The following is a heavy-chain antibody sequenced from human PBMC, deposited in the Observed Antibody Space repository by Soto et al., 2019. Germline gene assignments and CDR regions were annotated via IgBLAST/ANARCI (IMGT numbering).Heavy chain of an antibody. CDR2: IYYSGST. V-gene: IGHV4-59*01. CDR3: ARARSSTSDAFDI. D-gene: IGHD2-2*01. CDR1: GGSISSYY. J-gene: IGHJ3*02. Sequence: QVQLQESGPGLVKPSETLSLTCTVSGGSISSYYWSWIRQPPGKGLEWIGYIYYSGSTNYNPSLKSRVTISVDTSKNQFSLKLSSVTAADTAVYYCARARSSTSDAFDIWGQGTMVTVSS.